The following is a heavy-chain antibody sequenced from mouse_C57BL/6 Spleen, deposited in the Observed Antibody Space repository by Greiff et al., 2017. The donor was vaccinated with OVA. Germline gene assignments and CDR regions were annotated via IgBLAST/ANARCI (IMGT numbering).Heavy chain of an antibody. D-gene: IGHD1-1*01. Sequence: VQLQQPGAELVKPGASVKMSCKASGYTFTSYWITWVKQRPGQGLEWIGDIYPGSGSTNYNEKFKSKATLTVDTSSSTAYMQLSSLTSEDSAVYYCARGTTVVAHGYFDVWGTGTTVTVSS. V-gene: IGHV1-55*01. CDR2: IYPGSGST. CDR3: ARGTTVVAHGYFDV. CDR1: GYTFTSYW. J-gene: IGHJ1*03.